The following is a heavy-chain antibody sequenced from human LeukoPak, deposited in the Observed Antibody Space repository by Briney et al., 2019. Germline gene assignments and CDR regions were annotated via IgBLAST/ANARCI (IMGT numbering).Heavy chain of an antibody. D-gene: IGHD2-15*01. CDR2: IKSKTDGGTT. CDR3: TTLPKVCSGDSCTYDY. V-gene: IGHV3-15*01. Sequence: PGGSLRLSCAASGFTFNNAWMSWVRQAPGKGLEWVGRIKSKTDGGTTDYAALVTGRFTIARDDSKHTLYLQMNSLKTEDSAVYYCTTLPKVCSGDSCTYDYWGQGTLVTVSS. CDR1: GFTFNNAW. J-gene: IGHJ4*02.